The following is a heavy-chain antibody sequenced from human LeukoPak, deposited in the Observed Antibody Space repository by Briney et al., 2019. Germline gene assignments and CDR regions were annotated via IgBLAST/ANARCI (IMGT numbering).Heavy chain of an antibody. Sequence: GGSLRLSCEVSGFTCSDYSMNWVRQAPGKGLEWVANIKQDGTEKYYVDSVKGRFTISRDNAKNSLYLKMNSLRVEDTAVYYCAKVAKYYYGSETYYFFEHWGQGTPVTASS. CDR3: AKVAKYYYGSETYYFFEH. J-gene: IGHJ4*02. CDR1: GFTCSDYS. V-gene: IGHV3-7*01. D-gene: IGHD3-10*01. CDR2: IKQDGTEK.